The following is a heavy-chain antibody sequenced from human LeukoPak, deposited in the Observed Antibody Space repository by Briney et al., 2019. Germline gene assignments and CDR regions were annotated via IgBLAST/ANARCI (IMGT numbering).Heavy chain of an antibody. D-gene: IGHD2-2*02. V-gene: IGHV1-69*05. CDR2: IIPIFGTA. CDR1: GGTFSSYA. Sequence: SVKVSCKASGGTFSSYAISWARQAPGQGLEWMGGIIPIFGTANYAQKFQGRVTITTDESTSTAYMELSSLRSEDTAVYYCASSWPARAQIPAGIVYNWFDPWGQGTLVTVSS. CDR3: ASSWPARAQIPAGIVYNWFDP. J-gene: IGHJ5*02.